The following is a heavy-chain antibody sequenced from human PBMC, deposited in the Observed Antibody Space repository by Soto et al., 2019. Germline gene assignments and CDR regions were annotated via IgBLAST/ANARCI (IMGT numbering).Heavy chain of an antibody. CDR2: IWNDGSNK. Sequence: GGSLRLSCAASGFTFSSYGMHWVRQAPGKGLEWVAVIWNDGSNKYYADSVKGRFTISRDNSKNTLYLQMNGLRAEDTAVYYCARDYKYYDFWSGYYTGHVGLDYGMDVWGQGTTVTVSS. CDR3: ARDYKYYDFWSGYYTGHVGLDYGMDV. CDR1: GFTFSSYG. J-gene: IGHJ6*02. V-gene: IGHV3-33*01. D-gene: IGHD3-3*01.